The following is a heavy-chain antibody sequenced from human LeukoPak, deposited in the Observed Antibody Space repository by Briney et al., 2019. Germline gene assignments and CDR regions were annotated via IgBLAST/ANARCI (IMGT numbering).Heavy chain of an antibody. Sequence: PGGSLRLSCAASGFTFNSYAMSWVRQAPGKGLEWVSAISGSGGSTYYADSVKGRFTISRDNSKNTLYLQMNSLRAEDTAVYYCAKGEYYYDSSGYSAYFDYWGQGTLVTVSS. CDR2: ISGSGGST. CDR3: AKGEYYYDSSGYSAYFDY. CDR1: GFTFNSYA. J-gene: IGHJ4*02. D-gene: IGHD3-22*01. V-gene: IGHV3-23*01.